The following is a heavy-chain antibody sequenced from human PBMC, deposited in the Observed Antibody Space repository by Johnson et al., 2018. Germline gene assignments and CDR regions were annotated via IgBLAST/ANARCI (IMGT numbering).Heavy chain of an antibody. CDR3: ARSQAVQH. CDR2: ISWNSGTI. CDR1: GFTFSSYW. Sequence: VQLQESGGGLVQPGGSLRLSCAASGFTFSSYWMHWVRQAPGKGLAWVSGISWNSGTIAYADSVKGRFTISRDNAKNSLYLQMNSLRAEDTAVYYCARSQAVQHWGQGTLVTVSS. V-gene: IGHV3-74*01. J-gene: IGHJ1*01.